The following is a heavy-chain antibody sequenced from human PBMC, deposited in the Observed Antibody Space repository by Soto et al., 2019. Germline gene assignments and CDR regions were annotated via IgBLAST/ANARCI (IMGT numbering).Heavy chain of an antibody. CDR3: AMSTGSFHADFDF. J-gene: IGHJ4*02. D-gene: IGHD1-26*01. CDR2: IDGAGGSL. Sequence: ETQLVESGGGLVQPGRSLRLACRNSGFIFNDYAMHWVRQAPGKGLEWVAGIDGAGGSLDYSDSVKGRFTISRDNAENSLFPQMESLRADDTAVYYCAMSTGSFHADFDFWGQGTQVTVSS. CDR1: GFIFNDYA. V-gene: IGHV3-9*01.